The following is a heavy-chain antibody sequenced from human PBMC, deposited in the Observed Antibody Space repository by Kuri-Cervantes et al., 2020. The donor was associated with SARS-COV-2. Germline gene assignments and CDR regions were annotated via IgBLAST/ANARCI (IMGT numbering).Heavy chain of an antibody. D-gene: IGHD1-1*01. V-gene: IGHV4-34*01. CDR3: ARHRVHVYFDY. CDR2: INHSGST. Sequence: GSLRLSCAVYGGSFSGYYWSWIRQPSGKGLEWIGEINHSGSTNYNPSLKSRVTISVDTSKNQFSLKLSSVTAADTAVYYCARHRVHVYFDYWGQGTLVTVSS. J-gene: IGHJ4*02. CDR1: GGSFSGYY.